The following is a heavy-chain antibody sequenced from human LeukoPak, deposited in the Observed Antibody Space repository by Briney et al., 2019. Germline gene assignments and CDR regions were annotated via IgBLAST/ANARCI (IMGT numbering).Heavy chain of an antibody. J-gene: IGHJ4*02. Sequence: SETLSLTCTVSGGSISSGDYHWGWVRHPPGERLGWIGTIFYLGGAYYNPSLQSRVFMSVDTSKNQFSLNLTSVTAPDTAVYYCARTVGTHRFDYWGRGILVTVSS. CDR3: ARTVGTHRFDY. V-gene: IGHV4-39*01. D-gene: IGHD4-23*01. CDR2: IFYLGGA. CDR1: GGSISSGDYH.